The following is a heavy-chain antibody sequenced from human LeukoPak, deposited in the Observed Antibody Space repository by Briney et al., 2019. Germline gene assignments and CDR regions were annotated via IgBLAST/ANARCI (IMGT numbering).Heavy chain of an antibody. V-gene: IGHV3-23*01. D-gene: IGHD6-19*01. Sequence: GGSLRLSCAASGFTVSSNYMTWVRQAPGKGLEWVSSLSGSGGSPWYADSVKGRFTISRNNYKNTLYLQMNSLRAEDTAIYYCAKDGIGWYYLDYWGQGTLVTVSS. CDR1: GFTVSSNY. CDR3: AKDGIGWYYLDY. CDR2: LSGSGGSP. J-gene: IGHJ4*02.